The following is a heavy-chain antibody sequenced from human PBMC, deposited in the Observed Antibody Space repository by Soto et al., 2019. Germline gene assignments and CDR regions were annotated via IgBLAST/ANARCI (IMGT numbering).Heavy chain of an antibody. CDR1: GDSVSSNSAA. Sequence: SQTLSLTCAISGDSVSSNSAAWNWIRQSPSRGLEWLGRTYYRSKWYNDYAVSVKSRITINPDTSKDQFSLQLNSVTPEDTAVYYCARSLRLDPNSGMDVWGQGTTVTVSS. CDR3: ARSLRLDPNSGMDV. J-gene: IGHJ6*02. CDR2: TYYRSKWYN. D-gene: IGHD3-3*01. V-gene: IGHV6-1*01.